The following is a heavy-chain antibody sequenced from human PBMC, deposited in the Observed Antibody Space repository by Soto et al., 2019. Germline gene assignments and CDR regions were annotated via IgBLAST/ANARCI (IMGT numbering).Heavy chain of an antibody. Sequence: SETLSLTCAVSGGSISSSNWWSWVRQPPGKGLEWIGEIHHSGSTNYHPSLKSRVTISVDKSKNQFSLKLTSLTAADTAVYYCARSITFDWLFFDNWGQGTLVTVSS. V-gene: IGHV4-4*02. CDR1: GGSISSSNW. CDR3: ARSITFDWLFFDN. D-gene: IGHD3-9*01. J-gene: IGHJ4*02. CDR2: IHHSGST.